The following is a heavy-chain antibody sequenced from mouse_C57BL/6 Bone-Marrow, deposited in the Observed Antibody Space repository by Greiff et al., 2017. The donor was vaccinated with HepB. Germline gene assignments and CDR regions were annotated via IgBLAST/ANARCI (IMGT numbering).Heavy chain of an antibody. CDR3: ARWGPWFAY. CDR1: GYTFTSYW. V-gene: IGHV1-69*01. J-gene: IGHJ3*01. CDR2: IDPSDSYT. Sequence: QVQLQQPGAELVMPGASVKLSCKASGYTFTSYWIHWVKQRPGQGLEWIGEIDPSDSYTNYNQKFKGKSTLTVDKSSSTAYMQLSSLTSEDSAVYYCARWGPWFAYWGQGTLVTVSA.